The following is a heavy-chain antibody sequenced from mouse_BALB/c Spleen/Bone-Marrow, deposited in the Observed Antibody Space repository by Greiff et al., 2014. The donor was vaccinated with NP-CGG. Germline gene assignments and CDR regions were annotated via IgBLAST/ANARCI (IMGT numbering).Heavy chain of an antibody. D-gene: IGHD1-1*02. V-gene: IGHV1S33*01. J-gene: IGHJ4*01. CDR2: IYPGDGST. CDR3: ARSGGDSMDY. Sequence: SGPGLVKPGALVKISCKASGYTFTSYDINWVRQRPGQGLEWIGWIYPGDGSTKYNEKFKGKATLTADKSSSTAYMQLSSLTSENSADYFCARSGGDSMDYWGQGTSVTVSS. CDR1: GYTFTSYD.